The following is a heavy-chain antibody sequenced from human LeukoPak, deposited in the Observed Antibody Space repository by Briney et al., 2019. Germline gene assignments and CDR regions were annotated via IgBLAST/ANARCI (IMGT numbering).Heavy chain of an antibody. CDR2: IYYSGST. V-gene: IGHV4-39*01. CDR1: GGSISSSSYY. J-gene: IGHJ4*02. Sequence: SETLSLTCTVSGGSISSSSYYWGWIRQPPGKGLEWIGSIYYSGSTYYNPSLKSRVTISVDTSRNQFSLKLSSVTAADTAVYYCARQTVAAKIDVDYGDYGLGYWGQGTLVTVSS. CDR3: ARQTVAAKIDVDYGDYGLGY. D-gene: IGHD4-17*01.